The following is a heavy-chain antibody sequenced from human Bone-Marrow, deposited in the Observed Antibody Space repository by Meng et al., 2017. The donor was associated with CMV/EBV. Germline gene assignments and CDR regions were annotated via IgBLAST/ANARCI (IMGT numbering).Heavy chain of an antibody. CDR2: ISSSSYT. Sequence: QRVEVGRVCVSQGASLSLSFAGFGFTFSDYYMSWIRPAPGKGLEWVTYISSSSYTNYADSVKGRFTIARDNAKNSLYLKMNSLRAEDTALYDCASLSGSYYFDYWGQGTLVTVSS. D-gene: IGHD1-26*01. CDR3: ASLSGSYYFDY. CDR1: GFTFSDYY. V-gene: IGHV3-11*06. J-gene: IGHJ4*02.